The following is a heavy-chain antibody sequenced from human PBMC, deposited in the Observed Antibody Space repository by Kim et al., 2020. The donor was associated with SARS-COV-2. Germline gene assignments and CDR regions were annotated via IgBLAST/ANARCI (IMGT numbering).Heavy chain of an antibody. V-gene: IGHV4-39*01. D-gene: IGHD1-26*01. CDR2: IYYSGST. CDR1: GGSISSSSYY. J-gene: IGHJ3*02. CDR3: ARQDSGRAFDI. Sequence: SETLSLTCTVSGGSISSSSYYWGWIRQPPGKGLEWIGSIYYSGSTYYNPSLKSRVTISVDTSKNQFSLKLSSVTAADTAVYYCARQDSGRAFDIWGQGT.